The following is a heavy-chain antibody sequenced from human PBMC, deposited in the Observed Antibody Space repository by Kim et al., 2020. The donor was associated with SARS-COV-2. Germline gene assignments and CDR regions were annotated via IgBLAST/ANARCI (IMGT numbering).Heavy chain of an antibody. J-gene: IGHJ5*02. D-gene: IGHD2-15*01. Sequence: SETLSLKCAVSGGSVSSPAYYWSWLRQPPGRGLEWIGPVFHSGKTTYNSSLKSRLTISIDASKNDISLHLASVSAADTALYYCARTVSLAGIFWFDLWGREALVSVSS. CDR2: VFHSGKT. CDR3: ARTVSLAGIFWFDL. V-gene: IGHV4-61*03. CDR1: GGSVSSPAYY.